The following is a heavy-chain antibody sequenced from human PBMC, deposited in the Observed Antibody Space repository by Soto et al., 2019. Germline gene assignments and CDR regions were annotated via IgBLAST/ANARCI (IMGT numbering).Heavy chain of an antibody. CDR2: IHPNSGGT. Sequence: ASVKVSCKASGYTFTGYYLHWVRQAPGQGLEWMGRIHPNSGGTNYAQRFQGRVTMTRDTSISTVYMEVSRLTSDDTAVYFCARLKDDFYFHHWGQGSLVTAPQ. J-gene: IGHJ4*02. CDR1: GYTFTGYY. CDR3: ARLKDDFYFHH. V-gene: IGHV1-2*06. D-gene: IGHD1-1*01.